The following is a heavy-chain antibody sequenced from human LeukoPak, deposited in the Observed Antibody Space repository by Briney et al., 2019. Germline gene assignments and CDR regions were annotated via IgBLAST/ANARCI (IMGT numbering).Heavy chain of an antibody. CDR1: GFNLASYM. CDR3: ARVRVYYYGMDV. V-gene: IGHV3-9*01. CDR2: ISWNSGSI. J-gene: IGHJ6*02. Sequence: GGSLRLSCTASGFNLASYMLNWVRQAPGKGLEWVSGISWNSGSIGYADSVKGRFTISRDNAKNSLYLQMNSLRAEDTAVYYCARVRVYYYGMDVWGQGTTVTVSS.